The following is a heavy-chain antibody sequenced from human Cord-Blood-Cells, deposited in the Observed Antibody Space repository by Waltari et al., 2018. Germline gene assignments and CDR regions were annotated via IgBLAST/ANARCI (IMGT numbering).Heavy chain of an antibody. J-gene: IGHJ4*02. V-gene: IGHV1-2*06. Sequence: QVQLVQSGAAVKKPGASVKASCKASGYTFTGSYMPWVRQAPGKGLEWMGRINPNSSGTNYAQKFQGRVTMTRDTSISTAYMELSRLRSDDTAVYYCAIIAARSNLDYWGQGTLVTVSS. CDR1: GYTFTGSY. CDR2: INPNSSGT. CDR3: AIIAARSNLDY. D-gene: IGHD6-6*01.